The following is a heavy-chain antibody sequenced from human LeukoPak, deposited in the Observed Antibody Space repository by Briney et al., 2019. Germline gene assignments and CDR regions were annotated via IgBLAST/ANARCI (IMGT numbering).Heavy chain of an antibody. D-gene: IGHD4-17*01. CDR2: IIPILGIA. V-gene: IGHV1-69*04. CDR1: GGTFSSYA. CDR3: ARDTGMGP. Sequence: SVKVSCKASGGTFSSYAISWVRQAPGQGLEWMGRIIPILGIANYAQKFQGRVTITADKSTSTAYMELSSLRSEDTAVYYRARDTGMGPWGQGTLVTVSS. J-gene: IGHJ5*02.